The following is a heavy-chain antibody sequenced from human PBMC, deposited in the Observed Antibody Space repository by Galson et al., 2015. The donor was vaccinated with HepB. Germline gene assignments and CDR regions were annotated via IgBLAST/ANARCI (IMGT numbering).Heavy chain of an antibody. J-gene: IGHJ3*02. Sequence: SLRLSCAASGFTFSSYAMHWVRQAPGKGLEYVSAISSNGGSTYYADSVKGRFTISRDNSKNTLYLQMSSLRAEDTAVYYCVKGPNSNIVGATTHAFDIWGQGTMVTVSS. CDR2: ISSNGGST. D-gene: IGHD1-26*01. CDR3: VKGPNSNIVGATTHAFDI. CDR1: GFTFSSYA. V-gene: IGHV3-64D*06.